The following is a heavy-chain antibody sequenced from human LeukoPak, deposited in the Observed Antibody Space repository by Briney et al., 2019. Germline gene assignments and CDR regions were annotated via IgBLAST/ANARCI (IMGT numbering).Heavy chain of an antibody. V-gene: IGHV3-23*01. Sequence: GGSLRLSCAASEFTFSRYGMSWVRQAPGKGLECVSAISGSGGSTYYADSVKGRFTISRDNSKNTLYLQINSLRAEDTAVYYCAKDHLPGIVVADRDYWGQGTLVTVSS. CDR1: EFTFSRYG. CDR2: ISGSGGST. CDR3: AKDHLPGIVVADRDY. D-gene: IGHD6-19*01. J-gene: IGHJ4*02.